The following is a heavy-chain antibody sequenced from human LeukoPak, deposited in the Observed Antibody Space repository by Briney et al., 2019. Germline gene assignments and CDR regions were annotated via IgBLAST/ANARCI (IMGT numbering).Heavy chain of an antibody. CDR2: ISFDERT. D-gene: IGHD4-17*01. CDR3: ARDLGPDYGDYYFDS. Sequence: SETLSLTCTVSGGSISSYYWSWIRQPLGKELEWIGYISFDERTNYNPPLKSRVLISVDTSKNQFYLSLSSVTAADTAVYYCARDLGPDYGDYYFDSWSQGTLVTVSS. J-gene: IGHJ4*02. CDR1: GGSISSYY. V-gene: IGHV4-59*01.